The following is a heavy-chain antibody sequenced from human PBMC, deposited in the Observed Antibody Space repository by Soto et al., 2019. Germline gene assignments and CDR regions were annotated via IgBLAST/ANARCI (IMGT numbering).Heavy chain of an antibody. CDR3: ARSREFDY. CDR2: IFPSGTT. CDR1: GGSLSGATYS. Sequence: TLSLTCGVSGGSLSGATYSWNWIRQPPGKGLDWIGYIFPSGTTYYNPSLKSRVTISIDVSKNQFSLSLRSLTAADTAVYYCARSREFDYWSQGTLVTVSS. J-gene: IGHJ4*02. V-gene: IGHV4-30-2*01.